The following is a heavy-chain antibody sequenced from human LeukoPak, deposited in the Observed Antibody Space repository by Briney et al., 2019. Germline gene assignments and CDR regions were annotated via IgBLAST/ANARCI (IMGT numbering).Heavy chain of an antibody. J-gene: IGHJ4*02. Sequence: SETLSLTCAVYGGSFSGYYWSWIRQPPGKGLEWIGEINHSGSTNYNPSLKSRVTISVDTSKNQFSLKLSSVTAADTAVYYCARSSWIAVAGLDYWGQGTLVTVSS. CDR3: ARSSWIAVAGLDY. V-gene: IGHV4-34*01. D-gene: IGHD6-19*01. CDR1: GGSFSGYY. CDR2: INHSGST.